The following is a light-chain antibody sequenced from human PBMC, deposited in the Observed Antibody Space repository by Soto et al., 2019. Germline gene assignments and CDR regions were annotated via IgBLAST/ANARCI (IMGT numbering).Light chain of an antibody. Sequence: EIVMTQSPATLSVSPGERATLSCRASQSVSSNLAWYQQKPGQAPRLLIYGASTRATGIPARFSGSGSGTEFTLTISSLQSEDCAVYYCQKYNNWPQTFGQGTKVEIK. V-gene: IGKV3-15*01. CDR1: QSVSSN. J-gene: IGKJ1*01. CDR2: GAS. CDR3: QKYNNWPQT.